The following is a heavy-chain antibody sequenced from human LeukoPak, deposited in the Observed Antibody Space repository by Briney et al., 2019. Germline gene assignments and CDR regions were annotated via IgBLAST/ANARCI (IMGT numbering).Heavy chain of an antibody. CDR2: INPNSGGT. J-gene: IGHJ4*02. V-gene: IGHV1-2*02. D-gene: IGHD3-22*01. Sequence: ASVKVSCKASGYTFTGYYMHWVRQAPGQGLEWMGWINPNSGGTNYAQKFQGRVTMTRDTSISTAYMELSRLRSDDTAVYYCARDYYYDSSGFDYWGQGTLVTASS. CDR3: ARDYYYDSSGFDY. CDR1: GYTFTGYY.